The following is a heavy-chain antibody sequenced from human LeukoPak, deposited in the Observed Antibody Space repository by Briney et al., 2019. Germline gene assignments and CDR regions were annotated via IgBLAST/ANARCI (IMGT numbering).Heavy chain of an antibody. V-gene: IGHV1-46*01. CDR3: ARTGDSSGWYAWFDP. Sequence: ASVKVSCKASGYTFTSYYMHWVRQAPGQGLEWMGIIDPSGGSTSYAQKFQGRVTMTRDTSTSTVYMELSSLRSEDTAVYYCARTGDSSGWYAWFDPWGQGTLVTVSS. CDR1: GYTFTSYY. CDR2: IDPSGGST. D-gene: IGHD6-19*01. J-gene: IGHJ5*02.